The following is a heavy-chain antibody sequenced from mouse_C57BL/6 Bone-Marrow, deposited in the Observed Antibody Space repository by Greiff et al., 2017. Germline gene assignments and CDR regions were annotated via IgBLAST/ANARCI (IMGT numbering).Heavy chain of an antibody. V-gene: IGHV1-55*01. CDR1: GYTFTSYW. CDR3: ARPYYSNYWYFDV. CDR2: IYPGSGSN. J-gene: IGHJ1*03. Sequence: QVQLQQPGAELVKPGASVKMSCKASGYTFTSYWITWVKQRPGQGLEWIGDIYPGSGSNNYNDKFKSTATLTVDTSSSTAYMQLSSLTSEDSAVYDCARPYYSNYWYFDVWGTGTTVTVSS. D-gene: IGHD2-5*01.